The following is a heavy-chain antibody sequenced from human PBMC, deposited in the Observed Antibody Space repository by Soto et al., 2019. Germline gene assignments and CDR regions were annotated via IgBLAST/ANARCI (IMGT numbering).Heavy chain of an antibody. V-gene: IGHV3-21*01. CDR2: ISSSSSYI. CDR3: ARDWEIIVVPRRAFDI. J-gene: IGHJ3*02. CDR1: GFTFSSYS. Sequence: GGSLRLSCAASGFTFSSYSMNWVRQAPRKGLEWVSSISSSSSYIYYADSVKGRFTISRDNAKNSLYLQMNSLRAEDTAVYYCARDWEIIVVPRRAFDIWGQGTMVTVSS. D-gene: IGHD3-22*01.